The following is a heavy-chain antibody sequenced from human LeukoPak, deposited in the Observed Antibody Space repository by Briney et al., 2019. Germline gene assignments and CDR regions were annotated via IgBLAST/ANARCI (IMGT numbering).Heavy chain of an antibody. J-gene: IGHJ4*02. CDR3: AKAPPRLTTVTTFLH. CDR1: GFTFSSYA. D-gene: IGHD4-11*01. CDR2: ISGSGGST. Sequence: GRSLRLSCAASGFTFSSYAMSWVRQAPGKGLEWVSAISGSGGSTYYADSVKGRFTISRDNSKNTLYLQMNSPRAEDTAVYYCAKAPPRLTTVTTFLHWGQGTLVTVSS. V-gene: IGHV3-23*01.